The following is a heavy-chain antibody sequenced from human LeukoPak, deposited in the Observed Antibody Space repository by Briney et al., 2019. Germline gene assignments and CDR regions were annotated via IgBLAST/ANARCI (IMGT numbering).Heavy chain of an antibody. CDR2: ISSSSSYI. CDR3: ARDALYYDFWSGYNGRGVFDY. J-gene: IGHJ4*02. Sequence: PGGSLRLSCAASGFTFSSYSMNWVRQAPGKGLEWVSSISSSSSYIYYADSVKGRFTISRDNAKNSLYLQMNSLRAEDTAVYYCARDALYYDFWSGYNGRGVFDYGGQGTLVTVSS. V-gene: IGHV3-21*01. D-gene: IGHD3-3*01. CDR1: GFTFSSYS.